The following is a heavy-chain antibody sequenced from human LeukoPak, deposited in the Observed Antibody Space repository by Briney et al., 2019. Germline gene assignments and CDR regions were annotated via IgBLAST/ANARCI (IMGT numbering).Heavy chain of an antibody. Sequence: GGSLRLPCAASGFTFSSYAMHWVRQAPGKGLEYVSAISSNGGSTYYANSVKGRFTISRDNSKNTLYLQMGSLRAEDMAVYYCARDGATITGHAFDIWGQGTMVTVSS. J-gene: IGHJ3*02. D-gene: IGHD1-26*01. CDR3: ARDGATITGHAFDI. CDR1: GFTFSSYA. V-gene: IGHV3-64*01. CDR2: ISSNGGST.